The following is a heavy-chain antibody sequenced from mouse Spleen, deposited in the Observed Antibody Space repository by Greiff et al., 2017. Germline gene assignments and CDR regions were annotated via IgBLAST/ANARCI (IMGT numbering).Heavy chain of an antibody. J-gene: IGHJ2*01. D-gene: IGHD2-1*01. CDR2: ISSGGSYT. CDR3: ARNGKYYFDY. CDR1: GFTFSSYA. Sequence: EVQLVESGGGLVKPGGSLKLSCAASGFTFSSYAMSWVRQTPGKRLEWVATISSGGSYTYYPDSVKGRFTISRDNAKNTLYLQMSSLRSEDTAMYYCARNGKYYFDYWGQGTTLTVSS. V-gene: IGHV5-9-3*01.